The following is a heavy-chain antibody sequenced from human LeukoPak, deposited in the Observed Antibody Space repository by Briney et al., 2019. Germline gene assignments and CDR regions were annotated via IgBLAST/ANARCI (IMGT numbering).Heavy chain of an antibody. CDR3: ARASGYYYDSSGYYYDLDY. CDR1: GGTFSSYA. CDR2: IIPIFGTA. J-gene: IGHJ4*02. Sequence: SVKVSCKASGGTFSSYAISWVRQAPGQGLEWMGGIIPIFGTANYAQKFQGRVTITADESTSTAYMELSSLRSEDTAVYYCARASGYYYDSSGYYYDLDYWGQGTLVTVSS. V-gene: IGHV1-69*13. D-gene: IGHD3-22*01.